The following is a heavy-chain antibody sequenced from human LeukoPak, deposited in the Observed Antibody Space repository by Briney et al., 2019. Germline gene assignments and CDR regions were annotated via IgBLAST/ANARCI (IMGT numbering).Heavy chain of an antibody. V-gene: IGHV4-4*07. CDR1: GGSVSNFF. D-gene: IGHD3-3*02. Sequence: SETLSLTCSVSGGSVSNFFWGWIRQPAGKGLEWIGRIYTSGSTNYNPSLKSRVTMSQDTSKNQFSLRLTSVTAADTAVYYCARSAPDLAQFSYYGMDVWGQGTTVTVSS. CDR3: ARSAPDLAQFSYYGMDV. J-gene: IGHJ6*02. CDR2: IYTSGST.